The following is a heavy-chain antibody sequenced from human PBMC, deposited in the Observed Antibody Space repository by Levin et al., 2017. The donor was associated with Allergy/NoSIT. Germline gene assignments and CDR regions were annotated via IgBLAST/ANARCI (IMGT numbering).Heavy chain of an antibody. V-gene: IGHV3-74*01. CDR1: GFTFSNYW. CDR3: ARGGCSSTSCLDN. Sequence: PGESLKISCAASGFTFSNYWMHWVRQAPGKGLVWVSHINSDGSNTNYADSVKGRFTISRDNAKYTLYLQMNSLRDEDTAVYYCARGGCSSTSCLDNWGQGTLVTVSP. CDR2: INSDGSNT. D-gene: IGHD2-2*01. J-gene: IGHJ4*02.